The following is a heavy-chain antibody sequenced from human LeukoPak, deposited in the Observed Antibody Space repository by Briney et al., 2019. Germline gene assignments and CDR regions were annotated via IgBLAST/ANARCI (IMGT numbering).Heavy chain of an antibody. CDR1: GGSFSGYY. Sequence: SETLFLTCAVYGGSFSGYYWSWIRQPPGKGLEWIGEINHSGSTNYNPSLKSRVTISVDTSKNQFSLKLSSVTAADTAVYYCAREGGIAVAGNWFDPWGQGTLVTVSS. D-gene: IGHD6-19*01. CDR2: INHSGST. J-gene: IGHJ5*02. CDR3: AREGGIAVAGNWFDP. V-gene: IGHV4-34*01.